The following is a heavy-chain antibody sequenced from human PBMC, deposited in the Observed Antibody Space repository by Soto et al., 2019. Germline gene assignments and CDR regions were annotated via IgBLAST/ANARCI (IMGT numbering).Heavy chain of an antibody. CDR3: AKGPR. CDR1: GFTFSNIW. V-gene: IGHV3-7*01. J-gene: IGHJ4*02. CDR2: ISPDGGEI. Sequence: LLESGGGLVQPGGSLRLSCAASGFTFSNIWMSCVRRSPEKGPEWVASISPDGGEIYYVDSVKGRFTISRDNTRNSLYLQMNSRRAEDTAVYYCAKGPRWGQGTLVTVSS.